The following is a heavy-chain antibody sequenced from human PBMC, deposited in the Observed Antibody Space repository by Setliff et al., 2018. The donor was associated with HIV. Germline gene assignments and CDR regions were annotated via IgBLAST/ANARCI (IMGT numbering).Heavy chain of an antibody. V-gene: IGHV1-2*02. J-gene: IGHJ4*02. CDR1: GYTFTAYY. Sequence: VASVKVSCKASGYTFTAYYMHWVRQAPGQGLEWMGWINPNSGGTTYAQKFQGRVTMTRDTSITTAYMELRSLRSDDTAVYYCVRDESSYYDSSGYLVFDHWGQGTLVTVSS. CDR3: VRDESSYYDSSGYLVFDH. D-gene: IGHD3-22*01. CDR2: INPNSGGT.